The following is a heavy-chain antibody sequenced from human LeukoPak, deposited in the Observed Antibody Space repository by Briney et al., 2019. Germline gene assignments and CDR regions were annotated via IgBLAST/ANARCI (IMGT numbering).Heavy chain of an antibody. CDR3: ARRNEEQQLYWFDP. D-gene: IGHD6-13*01. CDR1: GDSINGYY. V-gene: IGHV4-4*07. J-gene: IGHJ5*01. Sequence: PSETLSLTCTVSGDSINGYYCTWIRQIAGKGLEWIGRIYTGGNTNYNPSLKSRVTMSVDTSKNQFSMKLISVTAADTAVYYCARRNEEQQLYWFDPWGQGTTVTVSS. CDR2: IYTGGNT.